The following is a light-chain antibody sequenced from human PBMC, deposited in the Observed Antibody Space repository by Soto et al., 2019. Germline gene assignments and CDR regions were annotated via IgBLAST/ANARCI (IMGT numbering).Light chain of an antibody. V-gene: IGLV2-11*01. CDR3: CSYAGSYTFV. CDR2: DVN. J-gene: IGLJ1*01. CDR1: SSDVGSYNY. Sequence: QSVLTQPRSVSGSPGQSVTISCTGTSSDVGSYNYVSWYQQHPGKAPKLMIYDVNKRPSGVPDRFSGAKSGNTASLTISGLQAADEADYYCCSYAGSYTFVFGAGTKLTVL.